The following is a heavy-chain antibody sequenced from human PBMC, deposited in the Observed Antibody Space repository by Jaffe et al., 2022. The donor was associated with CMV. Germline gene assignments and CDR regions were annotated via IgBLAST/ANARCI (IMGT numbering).Heavy chain of an antibody. CDR2: IWYDGSNK. J-gene: IGHJ4*02. CDR1: GFTFSSYG. Sequence: QVQLVESGGGVVQPGRSLRLSCAASGFTFSSYGMHWVRQAPGKGLEWVAVIWYDGSNKYYADSVKGRFTISRDNSKNTLYLQMNSLRAEDTAVYYCARDYYPYSGYDFGLDYWGQGTLVTVSS. CDR3: ARDYYPYSGYDFGLDY. V-gene: IGHV3-33*08. D-gene: IGHD5-12*01.